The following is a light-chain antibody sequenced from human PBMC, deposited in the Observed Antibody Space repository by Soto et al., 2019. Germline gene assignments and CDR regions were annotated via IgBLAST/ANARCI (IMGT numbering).Light chain of an antibody. Sequence: SVVTHCPATLYLSPGDRAPLSCRASQSVSTYLAWYQQRPGQAPRLLIYDASTRATDIPARFSGSGSGTDFTLTISSLEPEDFATYYCQQRTKLITFGQGTRLEI. CDR3: QQRTKLIT. CDR1: QSVSTY. CDR2: DAS. V-gene: IGKV3-11*01. J-gene: IGKJ5*01.